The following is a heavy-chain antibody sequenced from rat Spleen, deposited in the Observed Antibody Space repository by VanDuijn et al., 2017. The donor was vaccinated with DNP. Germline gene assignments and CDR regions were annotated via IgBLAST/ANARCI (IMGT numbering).Heavy chain of an antibody. J-gene: IGHJ3*01. CDR1: GFNFNDYW. D-gene: IGHD1-4*01. CDR3: TTSGDGYDNWFAY. Sequence: EVKLVESGGGLVQPGRSLKLSCAASGFNFNDYWMGWVRQAPGKGLEWIGEIDKDSSIINYTPSLKDKFTISRDNAQNTLYLQMRKLGAEDTAIYYCTTSGDGYDNWFAYWGQGTLVTVSS. V-gene: IGHV4-2*01. CDR2: IDKDSSII.